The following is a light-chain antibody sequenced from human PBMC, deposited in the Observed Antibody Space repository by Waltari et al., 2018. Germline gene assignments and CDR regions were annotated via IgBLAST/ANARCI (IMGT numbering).Light chain of an antibody. J-gene: IGKJ4*01. CDR2: DAS. Sequence: AIQLTQSPSSLSASVGDTVTITCRASQDISSALAWYQLRPGKAPKFLIYDASILESGVPSRFRGSGSGTDFTLTISSLQPDDFGTYFCQQFNSFPLTFGGGTKVEMK. CDR3: QQFNSFPLT. CDR1: QDISSA. V-gene: IGKV1-13*02.